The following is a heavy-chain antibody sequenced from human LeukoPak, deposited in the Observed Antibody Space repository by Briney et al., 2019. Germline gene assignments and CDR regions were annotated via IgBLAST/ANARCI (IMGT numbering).Heavy chain of an antibody. CDR1: GFTFSSYA. D-gene: IGHD6-13*01. Sequence: GGSLRHSCAASGFTFSSYATSWVRQAPGKGLEWVSAISGSGDGTYYGDSVKGRFTISRDNSKNTLYLQMNSLRAEDTAVYYCAKTRPLDSSSWSHGDYWGQGTLVTVSS. CDR2: ISGSGDGT. V-gene: IGHV3-23*01. J-gene: IGHJ4*02. CDR3: AKTRPLDSSSWSHGDY.